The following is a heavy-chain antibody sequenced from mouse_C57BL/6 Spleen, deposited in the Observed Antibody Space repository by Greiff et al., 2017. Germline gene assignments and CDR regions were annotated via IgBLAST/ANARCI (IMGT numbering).Heavy chain of an antibody. CDR2: INPGSGGT. D-gene: IGHD1-1*02. CDR3: AGGSYYAMDY. Sequence: QVQLQQSGAELVRPGTSVKVSCKASGYAFTNYLIEWVKQRPGQGLEWIGVINPGSGGTNYNEKFKGKATLTADKSSSNAYMQLSSRTSADAEVCFCAGGSYYAMDYWGQGTSVTGSS. V-gene: IGHV1-54*01. CDR1: GYAFTNYL. J-gene: IGHJ4*01.